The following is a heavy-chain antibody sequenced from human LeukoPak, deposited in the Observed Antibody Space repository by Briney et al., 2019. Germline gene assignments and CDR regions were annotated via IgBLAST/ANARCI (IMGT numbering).Heavy chain of an antibody. CDR1: GFTFSSYE. V-gene: IGHV3-48*03. J-gene: IGHJ2*01. CDR3: ARGGTYYYDSSGYRDWYFDL. CDR2: ISSSGSTI. D-gene: IGHD3-22*01. Sequence: PGGSLRLSCAASGFTFSSYEMNWVPQAPGMGREWVTYISSSGSTIYYADSVKGRFTISRDNAKNSLYLQMNSLRAEDTAVYYCARGGTYYYDSSGYRDWYFDLWGRGTLVTVSS.